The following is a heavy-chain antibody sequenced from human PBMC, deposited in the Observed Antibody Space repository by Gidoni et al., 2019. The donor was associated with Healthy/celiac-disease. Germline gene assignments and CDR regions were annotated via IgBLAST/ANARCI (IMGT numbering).Heavy chain of an antibody. V-gene: IGHV4-59*01. D-gene: IGHD3-22*01. CDR3: ARYYYDSRSHDWYFDL. CDR2: IYYSGSP. J-gene: IGHJ2*01. Sequence: QVQLQESGPGLVKPSETLSLPCTVSAGSLRSYYWSWIRQPPGKGLEWIGYIYYSGSPNYNPSLKSRVTISVDTSKNQFSLKLSSVTAADTAVYYCARYYYDSRSHDWYFDLWGRGTLVTVSS. CDR1: AGSLRSYY.